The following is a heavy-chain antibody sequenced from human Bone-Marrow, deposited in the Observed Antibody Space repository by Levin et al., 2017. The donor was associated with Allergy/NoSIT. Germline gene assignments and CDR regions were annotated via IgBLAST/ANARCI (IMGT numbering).Heavy chain of an antibody. J-gene: IGHJ6*02. V-gene: IGHV3-30*04. CDR1: GFTFSSYA. Sequence: QTGGSLRLSCAASGFTFSSYAMHWVRQAPGKGLEWVAVISYDGSNKYYADSVKGRFTISRDNSKNTLYLQMNSLRAEDTAVYYCARELIERDGYYYYGMDVWGQGTTVTVSS. CDR2: ISYDGSNK. CDR3: ARELIERDGYYYYGMDV. D-gene: IGHD5-24*01.